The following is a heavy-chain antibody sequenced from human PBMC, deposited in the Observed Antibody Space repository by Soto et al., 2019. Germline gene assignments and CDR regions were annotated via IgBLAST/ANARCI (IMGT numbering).Heavy chain of an antibody. V-gene: IGHV4-30-4*08. CDR1: GGSISSGGYY. Sequence: SETLSLTCTVSGGSISSGGYYWSWIRQHPGKGLEWIGYIYYSGSTYYNPSLKSRVTISVDTSKNQFSLKLSFVTAADTAVYYCATMGTPATGLYYFDYWGQGTLVTVPQ. CDR2: IYYSGST. CDR3: ATMGTPATGLYYFDY. D-gene: IGHD2-15*01. J-gene: IGHJ4*02.